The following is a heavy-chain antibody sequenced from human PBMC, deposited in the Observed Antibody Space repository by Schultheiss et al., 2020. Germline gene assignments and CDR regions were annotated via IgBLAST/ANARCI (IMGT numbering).Heavy chain of an antibody. CDR3: ARIAINMRAIDP. J-gene: IGHJ5*02. CDR1: GFSLSTSGVG. D-gene: IGHD2-15*01. V-gene: IGHV2-5*02. CDR2: IYWDDDK. Sequence: SGPTLVKPTQTLTLTCTFSGFSLSTSGVGVGWIRQPPGKALEWLALIYWDDDKRYSPSLKTRLTISRDTSKSQVVLTMTNMDPVYTATYYCARIAINMRAIDPWGQGTLVTVSS.